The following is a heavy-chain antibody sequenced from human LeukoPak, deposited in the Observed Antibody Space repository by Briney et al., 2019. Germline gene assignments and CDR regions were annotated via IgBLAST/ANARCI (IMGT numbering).Heavy chain of an antibody. V-gene: IGHV3-21*01. CDR3: ARVCIAAAGYYFDY. CDR2: ISSSSSYI. D-gene: IGHD6-13*01. J-gene: IGHJ4*02. Sequence: PGGSLRLSCAASGFTFSSYEMNWVRQAPGKGLEWVSSISSSSSYIYYADSVKGRFTISRDNAKNSLYLQMNSLRAEDTAVYYCARVCIAAAGYYFDYWGQGTLVSVSS. CDR1: GFTFSSYE.